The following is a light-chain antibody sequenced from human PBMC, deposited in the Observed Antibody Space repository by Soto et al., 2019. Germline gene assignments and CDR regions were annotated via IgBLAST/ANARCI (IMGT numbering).Light chain of an antibody. CDR3: QHYNSYSEA. Sequence: DIQITQSPSILSASVGDRVTITCRASQSIGSWLAWYQHKPGKAPKLLIYKASSLESGVPLRFSGSGSGTEFTLTISSLQRDDFATYYCQHYNSYSEAFGQGTKVDIK. J-gene: IGKJ1*01. CDR1: QSIGSW. V-gene: IGKV1-5*03. CDR2: KAS.